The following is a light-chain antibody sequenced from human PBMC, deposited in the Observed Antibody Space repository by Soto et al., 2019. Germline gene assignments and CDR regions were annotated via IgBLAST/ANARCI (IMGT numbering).Light chain of an antibody. CDR2: EGS. J-gene: IGLJ2*01. CDR1: SSDVGSYNL. CDR3: CSYAGSSTLV. V-gene: IGLV2-23*01. Sequence: QSALTQPASVSGSPGQSITISCTGTSSDVGSYNLVSWYQQQPGKAPKLMIYEGSKRPSGVSNRFSGSKSGNTASLTISGLQAEDEADYYCCSYAGSSTLVIGGGTKLTVL.